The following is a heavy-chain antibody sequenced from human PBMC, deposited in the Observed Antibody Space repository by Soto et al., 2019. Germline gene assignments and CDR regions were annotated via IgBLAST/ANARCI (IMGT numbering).Heavy chain of an antibody. V-gene: IGHV3-30*18. Sequence: QMRLVESGGGVDQPGRSLRLSCLVSGFTRGYYGTHWVRQAPGKGLEWVAHLSYDGVYTAYADSVKGRFTISSDSSKIPLFRPMDSLTTDDTAVYYCAKGQRGSSVGMDVWGQGTNATVSS. J-gene: IGHJ6*02. D-gene: IGHD3-22*01. CDR2: LSYDGVYT. CDR1: GFTRGYYG. CDR3: AKGQRGSSVGMDV.